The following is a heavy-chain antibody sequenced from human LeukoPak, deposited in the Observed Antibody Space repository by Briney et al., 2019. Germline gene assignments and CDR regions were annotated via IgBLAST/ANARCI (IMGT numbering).Heavy chain of an antibody. CDR2: ISYDGSNK. V-gene: IGHV3-30-3*01. CDR1: GFTFSSYA. CDR3: ARGGIVVVPAAGYLDY. Sequence: PGGSLRLSCAASGFTFSSYAMHWVRQAPGKGLEWVAVISYDGSNKYYADSVKGRFTISRDNSKNTLYLQMYSLRAEDTAVYYCARGGIVVVPAAGYLDYWGQGTLVTVSS. J-gene: IGHJ4*02. D-gene: IGHD2-2*01.